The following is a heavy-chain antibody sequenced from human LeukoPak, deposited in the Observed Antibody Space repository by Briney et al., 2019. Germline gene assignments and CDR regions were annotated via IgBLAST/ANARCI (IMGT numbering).Heavy chain of an antibody. CDR3: TRDGEDGWDAPHY. V-gene: IGHV3-53*01. J-gene: IGHJ4*02. CDR2: IYSDGTT. CDR1: GFTVSTNY. D-gene: IGHD5-24*01. Sequence: GGSLRLSCAASGFTVSTNYMSWVRQAPGKGLEWVSIIYSDGTTYYADSVNGRFTISRDNSKNTLFLQMDSLRAEDTAIYYCTRDGEDGWDAPHYWGQGTLVTVSS.